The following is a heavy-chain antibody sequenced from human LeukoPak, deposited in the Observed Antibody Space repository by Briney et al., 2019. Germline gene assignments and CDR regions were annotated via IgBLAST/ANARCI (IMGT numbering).Heavy chain of an antibody. D-gene: IGHD2-21*02. CDR2: ISGSGGGT. J-gene: IGHJ4*02. CDR1: AFTFSRYA. CDR3: AKAYCGGHCYSGVDFFDY. Sequence: PGGSLRLSCAASAFTFSRYALSWVRQAPGKGLEWVSAISGSGGGTYYADSVKGRFTISRDNSKNTLYLQMDSLRAEDTAVYYCAKAYCGGHCYSGVDFFDYWGQGSLVTVSS. V-gene: IGHV3-23*01.